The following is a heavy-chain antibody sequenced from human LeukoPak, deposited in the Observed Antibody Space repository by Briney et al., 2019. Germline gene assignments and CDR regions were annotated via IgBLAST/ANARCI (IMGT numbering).Heavy chain of an antibody. J-gene: IGHJ4*02. CDR2: IKQDGSEK. Sequence: GGSLRLSCAASGFIISSYWMSWVRQAPGKGLEWVANIKQDGSEKYYVDSVKGRFTISRDNAKNSLYLQMSSLRADDMAVYYCATLVATTRFDYWGQGTLVTVSP. CDR1: GFIISSYW. V-gene: IGHV3-7*01. CDR3: ATLVATTRFDY. D-gene: IGHD5-12*01.